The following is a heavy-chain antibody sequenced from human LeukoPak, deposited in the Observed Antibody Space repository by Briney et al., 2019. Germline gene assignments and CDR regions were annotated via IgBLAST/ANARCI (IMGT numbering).Heavy chain of an antibody. V-gene: IGHV3-48*03. Sequence: PGGSLRLSCAASGFTFSSYEMNWVRQAPGKGLEWVSYISSSGSTIYYADSVKGRFTISRDNAKNSLYLQMNSLRAEDTAVYYCAAPYGSGSYYNSLDYWGQGTLVTVSS. CDR1: GFTFSSYE. CDR2: ISSSGSTI. D-gene: IGHD3-10*01. CDR3: AAPYGSGSYYNSLDY. J-gene: IGHJ4*02.